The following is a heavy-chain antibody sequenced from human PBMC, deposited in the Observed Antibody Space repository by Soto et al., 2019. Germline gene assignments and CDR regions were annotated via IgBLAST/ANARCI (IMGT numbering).Heavy chain of an antibody. J-gene: IGHJ4*02. Sequence: QVQLVESGGGVVQPGRSLRLSCAASGFTFSSYGMHWVRQAPGKGLEWVAVISYDGSNKYYADSVKGRFTISRDNSKNTLYLQMNSLRAEDTAVYYCANWSPQAECPPLDYWGQGTLVTVSS. CDR1: GFTFSSYG. CDR2: ISYDGSNK. D-gene: IGHD3-3*01. CDR3: ANWSPQAECPPLDY. V-gene: IGHV3-30*18.